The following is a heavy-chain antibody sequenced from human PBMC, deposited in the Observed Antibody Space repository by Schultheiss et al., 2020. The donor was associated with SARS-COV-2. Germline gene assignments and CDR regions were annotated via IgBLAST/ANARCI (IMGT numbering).Heavy chain of an antibody. Sequence: ASVKVSCKVSGYTLTELSMHWVRQAPGKGLEWMGGIIPIFGTANYAQKFQGRVTMTTDTSTSTAYMELRSLRSDDTAVYYCARDNNIGATPIFYRRENWFDPWGQGSLVTVSS. CDR1: GYTLTELS. CDR2: IIPIFGTA. V-gene: IGHV1-24*01. D-gene: IGHD3-3*01. J-gene: IGHJ5*02. CDR3: ARDNNIGATPIFYRRENWFDP.